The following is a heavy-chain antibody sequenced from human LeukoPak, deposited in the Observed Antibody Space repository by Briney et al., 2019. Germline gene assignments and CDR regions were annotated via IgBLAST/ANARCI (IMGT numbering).Heavy chain of an antibody. V-gene: IGHV4-59*01. CDR3: ARLSGYSSGHYYSDY. CDR1: GGSISSDY. J-gene: IGHJ4*02. D-gene: IGHD3-22*01. Sequence: SETLSLACTVSGGSISSDYWSWIRQPPGKGLEWIGYIYYRGSTNYNPSLKSRVTISVDTSKNQFSLKLSSVTAADTAVYYCARLSGYSSGHYYSDYWGQGTLVTVSS. CDR2: IYYRGST.